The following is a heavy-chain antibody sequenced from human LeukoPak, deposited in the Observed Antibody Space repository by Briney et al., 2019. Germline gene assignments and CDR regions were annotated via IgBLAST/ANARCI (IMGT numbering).Heavy chain of an antibody. V-gene: IGHV4-4*07. CDR3: ARNRSEPLGNGGSFDS. Sequence: SETLSLTCTVSGGSIGWDYWSWIRQSAGKGLGWIGRIYKSGSTNYNPSFRSRVTMSVDTSKNQFSLNVTSVTAADTAVYYCARNRSEPLGNGGSFDSWGQGILVTVSS. J-gene: IGHJ4*02. CDR1: GGSIGWDY. CDR2: IYKSGST. D-gene: IGHD3-16*01.